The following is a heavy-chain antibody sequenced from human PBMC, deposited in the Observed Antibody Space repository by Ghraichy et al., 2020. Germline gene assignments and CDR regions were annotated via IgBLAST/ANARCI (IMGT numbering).Heavy chain of an antibody. CDR3: VRALVATGDNNWFDP. Sequence: SQTLSLTCTVSGGSISSYYWSWIRQPPGKGLEWIGYIYYNGRTNYNPSLKSRVTISVDTSKKQFSLKLSSVTAADTAVYYCVRALVATGDNNWFDPWGQGTLVTVSS. CDR1: GGSISSYY. V-gene: IGHV4-59*01. CDR2: IYYNGRT. J-gene: IGHJ5*02. D-gene: IGHD5-12*01.